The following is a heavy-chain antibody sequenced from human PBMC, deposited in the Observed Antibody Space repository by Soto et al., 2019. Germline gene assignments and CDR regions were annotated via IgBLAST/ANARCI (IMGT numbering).Heavy chain of an antibody. V-gene: IGHV3-23*01. CDR3: ATMDGYFQF. CDR1: GFRFSSYS. D-gene: IGHD4-17*01. J-gene: IGHJ4*02. Sequence: GGSLRLSCADSGFRFSSYSMSWVRQAPGKGLEWVSAITGSGDKTYYADSVKGRFTISRDNSKKTHYLQMSSLRAEDSAIYYCATMDGYFQFWGQGTLVTVFS. CDR2: ITGSGDKT.